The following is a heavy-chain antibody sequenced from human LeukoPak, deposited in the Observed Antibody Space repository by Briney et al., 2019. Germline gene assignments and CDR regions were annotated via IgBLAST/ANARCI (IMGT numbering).Heavy chain of an antibody. CDR1: GYSFTNYW. CDR2: IYPGDSDT. Sequence: GESLKISCKGSGYSFTNYWIGWVRQMPVKGLEWMGIIYPGDSDTRYSPSFQGQVTISADKSITTAYLQWSSLKASDTAMYYCARRGYCATTTCYRLFDYWGQGTLVTVSS. CDR3: ARRGYCATTTCYRLFDY. V-gene: IGHV5-51*01. D-gene: IGHD2-2*01. J-gene: IGHJ4*02.